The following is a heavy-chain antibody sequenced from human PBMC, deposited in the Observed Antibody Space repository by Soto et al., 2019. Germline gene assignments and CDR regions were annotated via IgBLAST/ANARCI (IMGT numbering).Heavy chain of an antibody. V-gene: IGHV3-15*01. Sequence: GGSLRLSCAASGFTFSNAWMSWVRQAPGKGLEWVGRIKSKTDGGTTDYAAPVKGRFTISRDDSKNTLYLQMNSLRAEDTAVYYCAKVGLPDFWSGYPDTYYYYYMDVWGKGTTVTVSS. CDR2: IKSKTDGGTT. D-gene: IGHD3-3*01. CDR1: GFTFSNAW. J-gene: IGHJ6*03. CDR3: AKVGLPDFWSGYPDTYYYYYMDV.